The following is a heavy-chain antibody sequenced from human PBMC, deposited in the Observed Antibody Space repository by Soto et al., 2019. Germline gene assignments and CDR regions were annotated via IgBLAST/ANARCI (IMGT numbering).Heavy chain of an antibody. CDR1: GFTFSSYG. D-gene: IGHD3-22*01. CDR3: VKGYYYDSSGYLDY. Sequence: GGSLRLSCAASGFTFSSYGMHWVRQAPGKGLEWVAVISYDGSNKYYADSVKGRFTISRDNSKNTLYLQMNSLRAEDTAVYYCVKGYYYDSSGYLDYWGQGTLVTVSS. CDR2: ISYDGSNK. J-gene: IGHJ4*02. V-gene: IGHV3-30*18.